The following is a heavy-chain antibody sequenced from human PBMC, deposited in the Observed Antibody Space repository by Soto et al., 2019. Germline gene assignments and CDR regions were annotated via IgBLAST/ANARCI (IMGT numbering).Heavy chain of an antibody. J-gene: IGHJ4*02. Sequence: GGSLRLSCAASGFTFSSYWMHWVRQAPGKGLVWVSRINSDGSSTSYADSAKGRFTISRDNAKNTLYLQMNSLRAEDTAVYYCGRGGEGSYVDYWGQGTLVTVSS. D-gene: IGHD1-26*01. CDR3: GRGGEGSYVDY. V-gene: IGHV3-74*01. CDR2: INSDGSST. CDR1: GFTFSSYW.